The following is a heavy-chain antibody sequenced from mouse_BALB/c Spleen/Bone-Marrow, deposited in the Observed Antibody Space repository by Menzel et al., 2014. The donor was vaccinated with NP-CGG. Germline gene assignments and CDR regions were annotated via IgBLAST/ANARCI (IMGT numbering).Heavy chain of an antibody. CDR1: GFSFGNYG. CDR2: ISGDGRYT. V-gene: IGHV5-9-2*01. D-gene: IGHD2-4*01. CDR3: ARHAYYDQTEVSFVY. Sequence: DVKLVESGGGLVKSGGSLKLSCAASGFSFGNYGMSWVRQTPEKRLEWVATISGDGRYTFYSDSVKGRFTISRDNAKNNLYLQLSSLRSEDTALYYCARHAYYDQTEVSFVYWGQGTLVTVSA. J-gene: IGHJ3*01.